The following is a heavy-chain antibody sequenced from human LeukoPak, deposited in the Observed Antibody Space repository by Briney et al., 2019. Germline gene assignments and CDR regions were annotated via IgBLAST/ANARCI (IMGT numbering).Heavy chain of an antibody. J-gene: IGHJ4*02. D-gene: IGHD2-15*01. CDR1: GFXFDDYA. Sequence: GGSLRLSCAASGFXFDDYAIHWVRQAPGKGLEWVSLISGDGGSTYYADSVKGRFTISRDNSKNSLYLQMNSLRTEDTALYYCAKDIFPVVVAATVTGIDYWGQGTLVTVSS. V-gene: IGHV3-43*02. CDR2: ISGDGGST. CDR3: AKDIFPVVVAATVTGIDY.